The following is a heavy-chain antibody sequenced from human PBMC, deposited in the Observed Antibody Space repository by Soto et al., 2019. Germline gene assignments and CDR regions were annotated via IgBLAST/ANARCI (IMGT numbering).Heavy chain of an antibody. V-gene: IGHV3-7*01. J-gene: IGHJ4*02. CDR1: GFTLSYYW. D-gene: IGHD2-15*01. CDR3: ARDCSGGSCQY. Sequence: EVQLMESGGGLVQPGGSLRLSCAASGFTLSYYWMSWVRQAPGKGLEWVANIKEDGSEKYYVDSVKGRFTISRDNAQTSGFLKMNSLRAEDTAIYYCARDCSGGSCQYWGQGTLVTVSS. CDR2: IKEDGSEK.